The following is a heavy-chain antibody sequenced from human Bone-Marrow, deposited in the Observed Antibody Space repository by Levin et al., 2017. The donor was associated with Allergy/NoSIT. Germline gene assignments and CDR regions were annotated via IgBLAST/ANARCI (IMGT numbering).Heavy chain of an antibody. J-gene: IGHJ6*03. D-gene: IGHD2-15*01. CDR2: MKEDGSEN. V-gene: IGHV3-7*01. CDR1: GFTFSSFW. CDR3: ARSGRAADSYYSYMDV. Sequence: GESLKISCAASGFTFSSFWMSWVRQAPGKGLEWVASMKEDGSENFYVDSVKGRFTISRDNAKNSLYLQMNSLRTEDTAVYYCARSGRAADSYYSYMDVWGKGTTVTVSS.